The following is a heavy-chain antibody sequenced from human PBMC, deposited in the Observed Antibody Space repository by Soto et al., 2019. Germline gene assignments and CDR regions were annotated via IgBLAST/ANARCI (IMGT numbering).Heavy chain of an antibody. CDR1: GGSISSSSYY. D-gene: IGHD2-2*01. CDR2: IYYSGST. Sequence: SETLSLTCTLSGGSISSSSYYWGWIRQPPGKGLEWIGSIYYSGSTYYNPSLKSRVTISVDTSKNQFSLKLSSVTAADTAVYYCAGGHMAVVPAATRIYYYGMDVWGQGTTVTVSS. V-gene: IGHV4-39*01. J-gene: IGHJ6*02. CDR3: AGGHMAVVPAATRIYYYGMDV.